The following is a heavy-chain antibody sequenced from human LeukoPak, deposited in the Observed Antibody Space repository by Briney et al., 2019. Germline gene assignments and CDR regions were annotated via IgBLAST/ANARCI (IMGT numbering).Heavy chain of an antibody. CDR2: FDPEDGGT. D-gene: IGHD3-3*01. CDR3: ATAYYDFWSGYTSPRV. J-gene: IGHJ6*04. Sequence: ASVKVSCKVSGYTLTELSMHWVRQAPGKGLEWMGGFDPEDGGTIYAQKFQGRVTMTEDTSTDTAYMELSSLRSEDTAVYYCATAYYDFWSGYTSPRVWGKGTTVTVSS. CDR1: GYTLTELS. V-gene: IGHV1-24*01.